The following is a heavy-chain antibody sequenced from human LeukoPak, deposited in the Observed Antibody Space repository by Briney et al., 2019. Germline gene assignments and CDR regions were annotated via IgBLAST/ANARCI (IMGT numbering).Heavy chain of an antibody. CDR2: IIPIFGTA. Sequence: EASVKVSCKASGGTFSSYAISWVRQAPGQGLEWMGGIIPIFGTANYAQKLQGRVTMTTDTSTSTAYMELRSLRSDDTAVYYCARDRAVAPLSYWGQGTLVTVSS. CDR1: GGTFSSYA. CDR3: ARDRAVAPLSY. D-gene: IGHD4-23*01. J-gene: IGHJ4*02. V-gene: IGHV1-69*05.